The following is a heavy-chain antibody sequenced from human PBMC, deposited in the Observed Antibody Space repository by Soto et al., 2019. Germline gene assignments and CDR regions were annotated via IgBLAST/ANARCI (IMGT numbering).Heavy chain of an antibody. Sequence: EVQLVESGGGLVQPGRSLRLSCAASGFTFDDYAMHWVRQAPGKGLEWVSGISWNSGSIGYAYSVKGRFTISRDNAKNSLYLQMSSLRAEDTALYYCVQDYYYDSSGYKDYWGQGTLVTVSS. CDR2: ISWNSGSI. CDR3: VQDYYYDSSGYKDY. CDR1: GFTFDDYA. D-gene: IGHD3-22*01. J-gene: IGHJ4*02. V-gene: IGHV3-9*01.